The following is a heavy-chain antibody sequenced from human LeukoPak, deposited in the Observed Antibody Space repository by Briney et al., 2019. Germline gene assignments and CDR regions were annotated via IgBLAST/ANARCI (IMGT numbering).Heavy chain of an antibody. CDR2: IYSRGGT. CDR1: GFSVSNNY. D-gene: IGHD6-13*01. J-gene: IGHJ4*02. CDR3: ARDPPGIAASGTYY. V-gene: IGHV3-53*01. Sequence: GGSLRLSCAVSGFSVSNNYMNWVRQAPGKGLEWVSLIYSRGGTSYADSVKGRFTISRDSSKNALFLQMNSLRVEDTAVYYCARDPPGIAASGTYYWGQGTLVTVSS.